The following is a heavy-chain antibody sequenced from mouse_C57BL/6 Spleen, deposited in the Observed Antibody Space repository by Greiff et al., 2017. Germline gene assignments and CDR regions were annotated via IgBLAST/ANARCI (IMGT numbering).Heavy chain of an antibody. D-gene: IGHD3-2*02. CDR1: GYSFTDYN. J-gene: IGHJ3*01. V-gene: IGHV1-39*01. CDR3: ARGGQLRLPAWFAY. CDR2: INPNYGTT. Sequence: VQLQQSGPELVKPGASVKISCKASGYSFTDYNMNWVKQSNGKSLEWIGVINPNYGTTSYKQKFKGKATLTVDQSSSTAYMQLNSLTSEDSAVYYCARGGQLRLPAWFAYWGQGTLVTVSA.